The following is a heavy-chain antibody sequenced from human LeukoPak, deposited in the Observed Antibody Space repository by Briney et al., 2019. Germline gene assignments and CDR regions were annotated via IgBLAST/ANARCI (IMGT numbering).Heavy chain of an antibody. CDR2: ISSSSSYI. Sequence: GGSLRLSCAASGFTFSSYSMNWVRQAPGKGLEWVSSISSSSSYIYYADSVKGRFTISRDNAKNSLYLQMNSLRAEDTAVYYCARDSDLWFGELLNPIDYWGQGTLVTVSS. CDR1: GFTFSSYS. J-gene: IGHJ4*02. CDR3: ARDSDLWFGELLNPIDY. V-gene: IGHV3-21*01. D-gene: IGHD3-10*01.